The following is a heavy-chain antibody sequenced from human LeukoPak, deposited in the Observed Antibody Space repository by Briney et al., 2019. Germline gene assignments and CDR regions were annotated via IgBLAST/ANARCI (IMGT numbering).Heavy chain of an antibody. V-gene: IGHV4-39*07. CDR1: GGSISSSSYY. J-gene: IGHJ5*02. D-gene: IGHD6-13*01. CDR2: IYYSGST. CDR3: ARDLPSSSNNWFDP. Sequence: SETLSLTCTVSGGSISSSSYYWGWIRQPPGKGLEWIGSIYYSGSTYYNPSLKSRVTISVDTSKNQFSLKLSSVTAADTAVYYCARDLPSSSNNWFDPWGQGTLVTVSS.